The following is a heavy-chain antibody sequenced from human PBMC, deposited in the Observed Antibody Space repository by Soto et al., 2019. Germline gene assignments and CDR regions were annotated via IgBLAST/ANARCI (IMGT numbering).Heavy chain of an antibody. CDR1: GFDYGRFA. V-gene: IGHV3-23*01. CDR3: AKIYDFWSRHHDSFDV. CDR2: TSGNGGDT. J-gene: IGHJ3*01. D-gene: IGHD3-3*01. Sequence: QLFESGGGLVQPGGSLRLSCVASGFDYGRFAMTWVRQAPGKGLEWVSGTSGNGGDTYYVDSVRGRFTISRDNPKNTLYLQMNSLRVEATAVYYCAKIYDFWSRHHDSFDVWGQGTSVTVSS.